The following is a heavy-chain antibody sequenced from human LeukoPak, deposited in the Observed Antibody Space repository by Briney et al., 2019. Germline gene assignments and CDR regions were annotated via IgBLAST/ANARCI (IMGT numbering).Heavy chain of an antibody. Sequence: GGSLRLSCAASGFTVSSNYMSWVRQAPGKGLEWVSVIYSGGTTYYADSVKRRFSISRDNSKNTLYLQMNSLRADDTAVYYCARGIIRGHNYYYYYMDVWGKGTTVTVSS. J-gene: IGHJ6*03. CDR3: ARGIIRGHNYYYYYMDV. CDR1: GFTVSSNY. V-gene: IGHV3-53*01. CDR2: IYSGGTT. D-gene: IGHD3-10*01.